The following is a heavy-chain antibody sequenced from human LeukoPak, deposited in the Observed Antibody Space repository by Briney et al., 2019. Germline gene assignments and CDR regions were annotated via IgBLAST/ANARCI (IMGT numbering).Heavy chain of an antibody. CDR2: ISSSGSTI. V-gene: IGHV3-48*03. D-gene: IGHD2-2*01. CDR3: ARVVPAATGGYFDY. Sequence: PGGSLRLSCAASGFTFSSYEMNWVRQAPGKGLECVSYISSSGSTIYYADSVKGRFTISRDNAKNSLYLQMNSLRAEDTAVYYCARVVPAATGGYFDYWGQGTLVTVSS. J-gene: IGHJ4*02. CDR1: GFTFSSYE.